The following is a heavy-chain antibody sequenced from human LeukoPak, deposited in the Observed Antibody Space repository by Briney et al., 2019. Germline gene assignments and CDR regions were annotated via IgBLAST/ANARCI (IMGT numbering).Heavy chain of an antibody. CDR2: ISAYNGNT. D-gene: IGHD3-3*01. CDR1: GYTFTSYG. CDR3: ARDRSYYDFWSGYYSPDY. V-gene: IGHV1-18*01. Sequence: ASVKVSCKASGYTFTSYGISWVRQAPGQGLEWMGWISAYNGNTNYAQRLQGRVAMTTDTSTSTAYMELRSLRSDDTAVYYCARDRSYYDFWSGYYSPDYWGQGTLVTVSS. J-gene: IGHJ4*02.